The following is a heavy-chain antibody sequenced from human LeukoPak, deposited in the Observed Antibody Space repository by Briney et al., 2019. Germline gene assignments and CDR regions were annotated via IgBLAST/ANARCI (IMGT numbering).Heavy chain of an antibody. D-gene: IGHD3-22*01. J-gene: IGHJ4*02. CDR1: GGSFSGYY. V-gene: IGHV4-34*01. CDR2: INHSGST. CDR3: ARIFGYDSSGYYHHDFDY. Sequence: SETLSLTCAVYGGSFSGYYWSWIRQPPGKGLEWIGEINHSGSTNYNPSLKSRVTISVDTSKNQFSLKLSSVTAVDTAVYYCARIFGYDSSGYYHHDFDYWGQGTLVTVSS.